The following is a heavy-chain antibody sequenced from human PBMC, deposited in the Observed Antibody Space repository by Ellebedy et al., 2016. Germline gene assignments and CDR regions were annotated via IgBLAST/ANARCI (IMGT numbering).Heavy chain of an antibody. Sequence: GESLKISCSASGFTFSIYGMHWVRQAPGKGLGWAAVIWYDESNKYSAYSVNGRFTISRDNSKNTLYLQMNSLRAEDTAVYYCARASQPGTPNHDAFDIWGQGTPVTVSS. CDR1: GFTFSIYG. J-gene: IGHJ3*02. V-gene: IGHV3-33*01. D-gene: IGHD1-14*01. CDR2: IWYDESNK. CDR3: ARASQPGTPNHDAFDI.